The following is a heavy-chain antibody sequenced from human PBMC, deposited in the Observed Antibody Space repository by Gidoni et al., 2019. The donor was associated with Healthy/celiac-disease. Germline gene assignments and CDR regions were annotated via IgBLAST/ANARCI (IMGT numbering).Heavy chain of an antibody. D-gene: IGHD3-10*01. CDR1: GGTFSSYA. Sequence: QVQLVQSGAEVKTPGSSVKVSCKASGGTFSSYAISWVRQAPGQGLEWMGGIIPIFGTANYAQKFQGRVTITADESTSTAYMELSSLRSEDTAVYYCARGNYYGSGSYYYYYYGMDVWGQGTTVTVSS. V-gene: IGHV1-69*01. CDR3: ARGNYYGSGSYYYYYYGMDV. J-gene: IGHJ6*02. CDR2: IIPIFGTA.